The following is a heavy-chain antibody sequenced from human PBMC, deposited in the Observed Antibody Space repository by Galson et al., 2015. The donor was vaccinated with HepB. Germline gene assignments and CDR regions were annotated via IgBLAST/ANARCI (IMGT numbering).Heavy chain of an antibody. J-gene: IGHJ6*03. CDR1: GFTFSNFG. CDR2: ITGGSPTM. V-gene: IGHV3-48*01. D-gene: IGHD3-16*01. CDR3: ARSYNYYYMDV. Sequence: SLRLSCAASGFTFSNFGMKWVRQAPGKGLEWLLYITGGSPTMYYADSVKGRFTISRDSAKSSLYLQMNSLRAEDTAVYYCARSYNYYYMDVWGEGTTVTVSS.